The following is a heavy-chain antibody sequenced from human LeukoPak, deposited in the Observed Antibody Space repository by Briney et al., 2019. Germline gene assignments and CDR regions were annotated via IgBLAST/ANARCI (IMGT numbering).Heavy chain of an antibody. CDR1: GGSFSGYY. Sequence: SETLSLTCAVYGGSFSGYYWSWIRQPPGKGLEWIGEINHSGSTNYNPSLKSRVTISVDTSKNQFSLKLSSVTAEDTAVYYCAKDRAYGTSWYGCSTPWGQGTLVTVSS. D-gene: IGHD6-13*01. J-gene: IGHJ5*02. CDR2: INHSGST. CDR3: AKDRAYGTSWYGCSTP. V-gene: IGHV4-34*01.